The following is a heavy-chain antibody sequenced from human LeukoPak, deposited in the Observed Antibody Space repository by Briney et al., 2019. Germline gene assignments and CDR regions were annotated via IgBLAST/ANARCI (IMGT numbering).Heavy chain of an antibody. J-gene: IGHJ5*02. D-gene: IGHD1-26*01. CDR1: GFTFSGSA. CDR2: IDEKDKRDAT. V-gene: IGHV3-73*01. CDR3: TRDSGTYNWFDP. Sequence: GGSLKLSCAASGFTFSGSAIHWVRQSSGKELDWVVQIDEKDKRDATATEYAESVKGRFSISRDESTNTPYLQMKSLKTEETALYYCTRDSGTYNWFDPWGQGTLVTVSS.